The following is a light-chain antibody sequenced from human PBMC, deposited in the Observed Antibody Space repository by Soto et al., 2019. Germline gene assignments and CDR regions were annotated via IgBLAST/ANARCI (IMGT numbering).Light chain of an antibody. CDR1: QSVSSY. Sequence: EIVLTQSPATLSLSPGERATLSCRASQSVSSYLAWYQQKPGLAPRLLIYDASNRATGIPARFSGSGSGTDFTLTISSLEPEDFAVYYCQQRSNRHTFGGGTKVEIK. CDR3: QQRSNRHT. V-gene: IGKV3-11*01. CDR2: DAS. J-gene: IGKJ4*01.